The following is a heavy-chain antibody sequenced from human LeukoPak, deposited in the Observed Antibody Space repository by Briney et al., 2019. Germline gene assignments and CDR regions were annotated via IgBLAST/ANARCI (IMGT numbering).Heavy chain of an antibody. CDR1: GLTFSSYS. Sequence: PGGSLRLSCAASGLTFSSYSMNWVRQAPGKGLEWVSHISRSSSTIYYADSVKGRFTISRDSAKNSLYLQMNSLRAEDTAVYYCARDPSREWGQGTLVTVSS. V-gene: IGHV3-48*01. D-gene: IGHD2-2*01. CDR2: ISRSSSTI. J-gene: IGHJ4*02. CDR3: ARDPSRE.